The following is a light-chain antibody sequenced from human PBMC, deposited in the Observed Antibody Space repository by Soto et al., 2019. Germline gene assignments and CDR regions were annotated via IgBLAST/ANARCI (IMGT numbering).Light chain of an antibody. CDR1: QSVSTTY. CDR3: RQYGRASWT. J-gene: IGKJ1*01. V-gene: IGKV3-20*01. CDR2: GAS. Sequence: EIVLTQSPGTLSLSPGEGATLSCRASQSVSTTYFAWYQQKPGQAPRLLIYGASTRASGISDRFSGSGCGTDFTLTISRLEPEEFSVYYCRQYGRASWTFGQGTKVEIK.